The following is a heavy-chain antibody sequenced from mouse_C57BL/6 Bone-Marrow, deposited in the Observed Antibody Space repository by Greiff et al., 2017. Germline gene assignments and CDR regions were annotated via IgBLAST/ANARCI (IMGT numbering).Heavy chain of an antibody. CDR1: GYTFTSYW. J-gene: IGHJ2*01. D-gene: IGHD1-1*01. CDR2: IDPSDSYT. CDR3: ADGNFDY. V-gene: IGHV1-69*01. Sequence: VQLQQPGAELVMPGTSVKLSCKASGYTFTSYWMHWVKQRPGQGLEWIGEIDPSDSYTNYNQKFKGKSTLTVDKSSSTAYMQLSSLTSEDSAVYYCADGNFDYWGQGTTLTVSS.